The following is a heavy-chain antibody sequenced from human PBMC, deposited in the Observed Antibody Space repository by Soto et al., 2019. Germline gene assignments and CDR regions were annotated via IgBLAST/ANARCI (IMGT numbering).Heavy chain of an antibody. CDR2: SRNKVKSYTT. D-gene: IGHD3-3*01. V-gene: IGHV3-72*01. J-gene: IGHJ4*02. Sequence: EEQLVESGGGLVQPGGSLTLSCAASGFSFSDYYMEWVRQAPGKGLEWVARSRNKVKSYTTDYAASVKGRFTISRDLSKNSLYLEMNNLKTEDTAVYYCSNLEGGWGQGTLVTVSS. CDR1: GFSFSDYY. CDR3: SNLEGG.